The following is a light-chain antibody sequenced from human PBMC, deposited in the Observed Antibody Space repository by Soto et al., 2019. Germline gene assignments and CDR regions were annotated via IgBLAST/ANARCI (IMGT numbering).Light chain of an antibody. CDR3: CSYTSDLTPYV. CDR2: GVT. Sequence: QSALTQPASVSGSPGQSITISCTGTSSDIGGHDDVSWYQQHPGKVPKLLIYGVTDRPSGVSNRFSGSKSGNVASLTISGLLAEDEADYYCCSYTSDLTPYVFGTGTKLTVL. CDR1: SSDIGGHDD. V-gene: IGLV2-14*03. J-gene: IGLJ1*01.